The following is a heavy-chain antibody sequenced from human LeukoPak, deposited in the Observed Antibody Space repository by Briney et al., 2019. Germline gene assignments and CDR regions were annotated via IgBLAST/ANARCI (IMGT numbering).Heavy chain of an antibody. CDR1: GYTFTRFH. J-gene: IGHJ3*02. CDR3: ATRRRAGAAPSAFNI. CDR2: MNPNSGDT. D-gene: IGHD7-27*01. Sequence: ASVKVSRKASGYTFTRFHIDSVRQATGQGLEWMGWMNPNSGDTAYAHKFQGRITMTRSTSINTAYMELSSLRSEDTAVYYCATRRRAGAAPSAFNIWGQGTMVTVSS. V-gene: IGHV1-8*01.